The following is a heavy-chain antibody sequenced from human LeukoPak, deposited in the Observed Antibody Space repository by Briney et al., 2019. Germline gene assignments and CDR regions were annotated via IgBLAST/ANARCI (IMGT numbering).Heavy chain of an antibody. CDR2: IGTAGDT. D-gene: IGHD6-19*01. J-gene: IGHJ4*02. CDR1: GFTFSSYD. CDR3: ARAVAGTLPLFDY. V-gene: IGHV3-13*01. Sequence: AGGSLRLSCAASGFTFSSYDMHWVRHATGKGLEWVSAIGTAGDTYHPGSVKGRFTISRENAKNSLYLQMNSLRAGDTAVYYCARAVAGTLPLFDYWGQGTLVTVSS.